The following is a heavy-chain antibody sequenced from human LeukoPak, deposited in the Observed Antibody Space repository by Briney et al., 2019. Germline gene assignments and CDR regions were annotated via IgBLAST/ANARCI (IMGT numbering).Heavy chain of an antibody. CDR2: IFHGGHT. D-gene: IGHD1-26*01. J-gene: IGHJ3*02. Sequence: SETLSLTCTLSGDSITSSAFHWRWIPQAPGKGLEWIGNIFHGGHTHYNPSHKSRRSISVDRSKNQVSLNLSSVTAADTALYYCASRKWELVPRGAFDIWGQGTMVTVSS. V-gene: IGHV4-39*01. CDR1: GDSITSSAFH. CDR3: ASRKWELVPRGAFDI.